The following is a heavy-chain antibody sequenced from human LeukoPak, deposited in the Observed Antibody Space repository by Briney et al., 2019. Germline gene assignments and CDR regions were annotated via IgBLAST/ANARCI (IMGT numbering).Heavy chain of an antibody. CDR3: ARTLDSSGWYEVDY. V-gene: IGHV3-30-3*01. D-gene: IGHD6-19*01. Sequence: GGSLGLSCAASGFTFSSYAMHWVRQAPGKGLEWVAVISYDGSNKYYADSVKGRFTISRDNSKNTLYLQMNSLRAEDTAVYYCARTLDSSGWYEVDYWGQGTLVTVSS. CDR1: GFTFSSYA. CDR2: ISYDGSNK. J-gene: IGHJ4*02.